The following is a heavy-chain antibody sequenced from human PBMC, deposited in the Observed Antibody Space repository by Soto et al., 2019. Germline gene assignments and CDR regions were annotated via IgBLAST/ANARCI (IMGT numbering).Heavy chain of an antibody. CDR1: GYRFSTYW. V-gene: IGHV5-51*01. CDR3: ARIGGIVATGTSLQ. Sequence: GESLKISCKASGYRFSTYWIGWVRQRPGKGPEWMAIIYPGDSDTRENPSFQGQVTISADKSSNTVHLQWRSLKASDTAIYYCARIGGIVATGTSLQWGQGTPVTVYS. J-gene: IGHJ4*02. D-gene: IGHD5-12*01. CDR2: IYPGDSDT.